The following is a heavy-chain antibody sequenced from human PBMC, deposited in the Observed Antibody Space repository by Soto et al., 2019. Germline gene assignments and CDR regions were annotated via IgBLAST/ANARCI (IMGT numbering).Heavy chain of an antibody. Sequence: EVQLLESGGGLVQPGGSLRLSCAASGFTFSSYAISWVRQAPGKGLEWVSAISGSGGSTYYADSVNGRFTISRDNSKNTLYLQMNSLRAEDTAVYYCAKGIQGWYYYMDVWGKGTTVTVSS. CDR2: ISGSGGST. J-gene: IGHJ6*03. CDR1: GFTFSSYA. CDR3: AKGIQGWYYYMDV. V-gene: IGHV3-23*01. D-gene: IGHD5-18*01.